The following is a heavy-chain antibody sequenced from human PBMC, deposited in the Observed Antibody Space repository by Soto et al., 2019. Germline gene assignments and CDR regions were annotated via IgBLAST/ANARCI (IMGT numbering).Heavy chain of an antibody. CDR2: IYYNGNT. CDR1: GGSTSSFY. V-gene: IGHV4-59*08. CDR3: ARHRLMGSWSSFDY. D-gene: IGHD6-13*01. Sequence: SETLSLTCTVSGGSTSSFYWSWIRQPPGKGLEWIGYIYYNGNTNYSPSLKSRVTISVDTSKSQFSLKLTSVTAADTAVYYCARHRLMGSWSSFDYWGQGTLVTVSS. J-gene: IGHJ4*02.